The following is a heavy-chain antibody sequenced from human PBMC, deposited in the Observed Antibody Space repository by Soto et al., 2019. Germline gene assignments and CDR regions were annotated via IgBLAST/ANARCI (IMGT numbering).Heavy chain of an antibody. CDR2: INTYNGNT. CDR1: GYTFARYG. J-gene: IGHJ6*02. CDR3: GIVYVYVKPSPQDF. V-gene: IGHV1-18*01. D-gene: IGHD2-21*01. Sequence: ASVKVSCKASGYTFARYGIGWARQAPGQGLEWMGWINTYNGNTNYAQNVQGRVTLTTDTSTSTAYMELRSLRSNDTARYYCGIVYVYVKPSPQDFSGQGSTVIVSS.